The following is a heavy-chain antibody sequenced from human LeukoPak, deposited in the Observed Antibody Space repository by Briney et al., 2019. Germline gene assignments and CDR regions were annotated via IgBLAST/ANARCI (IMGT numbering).Heavy chain of an antibody. CDR2: INHSGST. Sequence: SETLSLTCAVYGGSFSGYYWSWIRQPPGKGLEWIGEINHSGSTNYNPSLKSRVTISVDTSKNQFSLKLSSVTAADTAVYYCARVAGWGVSNPWDQGTLVTVSS. CDR1: GGSFSGYY. J-gene: IGHJ5*02. D-gene: IGHD3-10*01. V-gene: IGHV4-34*01. CDR3: ARVAGWGVSNP.